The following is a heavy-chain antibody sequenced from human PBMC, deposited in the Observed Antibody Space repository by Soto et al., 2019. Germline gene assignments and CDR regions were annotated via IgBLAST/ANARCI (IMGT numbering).Heavy chain of an antibody. D-gene: IGHD1-1*01. CDR2: IYSGGST. CDR1: GFTVSSNY. CDR3: ARERAAQHDGFDY. V-gene: IGHV3-53*01. J-gene: IGHJ4*02. Sequence: EVQLVESGGGLIQPGGSLRLSCAASGFTVSSNYMSWVRQAPGKGLEWVSVIYSGGSTYYADSVKGRFTISRDNSKNTLYLQMNSLRAEDTAVYYCARERAAQHDGFDYWGQGTLVTVSS.